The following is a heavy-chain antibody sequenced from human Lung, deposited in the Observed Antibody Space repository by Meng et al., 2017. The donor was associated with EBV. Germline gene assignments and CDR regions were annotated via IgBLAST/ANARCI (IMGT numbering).Heavy chain of an antibody. J-gene: IGHJ4*02. CDR1: GYTFSNYA. V-gene: IGHV1-3*01. CDR3: ARFSSGYFFGY. CDR2: INAGNGDT. Sequence: QVQLVQSGAEVKKPGGSVKVSCKASGYTFSNYAMNWVRQAPGQRLEWMGWINAGNGDTKYSQKFQGRVTITRDISASTGYMELSSLRSEDTAVYYCARFSSGYFFGYWGQGTLVTVSS. D-gene: IGHD3-22*01.